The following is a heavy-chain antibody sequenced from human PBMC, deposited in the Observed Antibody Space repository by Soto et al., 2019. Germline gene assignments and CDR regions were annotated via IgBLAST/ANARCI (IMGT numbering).Heavy chain of an antibody. CDR3: GRGRSGQIVVFY. V-gene: IGHV1-2*02. CDR1: GYTFTGHY. J-gene: IGHJ4*02. Sequence: ASVKVSCKASGYTFTGHYIHWVRQAPQQGPEWMGEIGPESGATRYAQKFRGRVTMTMDTSITTVYMELRNLSPDDTAVYYCGRGRSGQIVVFYWGQGAPVTVSS. CDR2: IGPESGAT. D-gene: IGHD1-26*01.